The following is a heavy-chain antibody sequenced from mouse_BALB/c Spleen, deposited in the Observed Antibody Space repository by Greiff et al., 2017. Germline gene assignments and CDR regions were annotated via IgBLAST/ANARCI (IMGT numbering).Heavy chain of an antibody. V-gene: IGHV2-9-2*01. CDR3: VRAKYGNSAWFAY. CDR1: GFSLTSYD. J-gene: IGHJ3*01. Sequence: QVQLQQSGPGLVAPSQSLSITCTVSGFSLTSYDISWIRQPPGKGLEWLGVIWTGGGTNYNSAFMSRLSISKDNSKSQVFLKMNSLQTDDTAIYYCVRAKYGNSAWFAYWGQGTLVTVSA. D-gene: IGHD2-10*02. CDR2: IWTGGGT.